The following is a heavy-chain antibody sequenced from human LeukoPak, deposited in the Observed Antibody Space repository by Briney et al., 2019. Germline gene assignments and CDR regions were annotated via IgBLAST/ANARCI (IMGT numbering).Heavy chain of an antibody. Sequence: GASVKVSCKASGGTFSSYAISWVRQAPGHGLEWMGRIIPIFGTANYAQKFQGRVTITTDESTSTAYMELSSLRSEDTAVYYCASSSVAGTVDYWGQGTLVTVSS. CDR1: GGTFSSYA. D-gene: IGHD6-19*01. CDR3: ASSSVAGTVDY. CDR2: IIPIFGTA. V-gene: IGHV1-69*05. J-gene: IGHJ4*02.